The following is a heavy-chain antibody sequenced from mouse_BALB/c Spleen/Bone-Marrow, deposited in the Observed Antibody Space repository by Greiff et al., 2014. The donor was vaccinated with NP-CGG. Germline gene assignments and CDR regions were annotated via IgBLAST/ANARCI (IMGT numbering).Heavy chain of an antibody. D-gene: IGHD2-1*01. Sequence: VKLVESGAELVRPGVSVKLSCKASGYTFTSYWINWVKQRPGQGLEWIGNIYPSDSYTNYNQKFKDKATLTVDKSSSTAYMQLSSPTSEDSAVYFCTRAGNYGNYYAMDYWGQGTSVTVSS. CDR3: TRAGNYGNYYAMDY. CDR1: GYTFTSYW. V-gene: IGHV1-69*02. J-gene: IGHJ4*01. CDR2: IYPSDSYT.